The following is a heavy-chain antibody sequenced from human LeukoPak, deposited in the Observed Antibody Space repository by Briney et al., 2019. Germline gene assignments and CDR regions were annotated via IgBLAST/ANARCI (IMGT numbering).Heavy chain of an antibody. CDR3: VKDLVAASENVRGWYPMDY. Sequence: GGSLRLSCAASGFAFAEYTMHWVRQAPGKGLEWVSLISWNGARIHYGDSVKGRFTISRDNSKNSLYLQMNSLRTEDTALYYCVKDLVAASENVRGWYPMDYWGQGTLVTVSS. J-gene: IGHJ4*02. CDR1: GFAFAEYT. V-gene: IGHV3-43*01. CDR2: ISWNGARI. D-gene: IGHD6-19*01.